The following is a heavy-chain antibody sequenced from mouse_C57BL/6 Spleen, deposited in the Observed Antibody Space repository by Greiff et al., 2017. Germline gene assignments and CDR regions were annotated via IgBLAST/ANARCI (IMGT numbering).Heavy chain of an antibody. D-gene: IGHD1-1*01. V-gene: IGHV1-52*01. Sequence: VQLQQPGAELVRPGSSVKLSCKASGYTFTSYWMHWVKQRPIQGLEWIGNIDPSDSETHYNQKFKDKATLTVDKSSSTAYMQLSSLTSEDSAVYYCARYGRERMDYWGQGTSVTVSS. CDR1: GYTFTSYW. CDR2: IDPSDSET. CDR3: ARYGRERMDY. J-gene: IGHJ4*01.